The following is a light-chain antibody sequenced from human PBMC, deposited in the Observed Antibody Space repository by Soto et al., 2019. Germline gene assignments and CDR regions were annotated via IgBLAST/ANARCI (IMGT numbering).Light chain of an antibody. V-gene: IGKV3-20*01. J-gene: IGKJ1*01. CDR3: NQDGSPQT. Sequence: EIVLTQSPCTLSLSPGERATLSCRASHTLSSRHLAWYQKTRGQAPRLIIYASYSRASDTPHRISGSACGKDTTLTSSTQQEEDAANYYRNQDGSPQTFGQGTKVDIK. CDR1: HTLSSRH. CDR2: ASY.